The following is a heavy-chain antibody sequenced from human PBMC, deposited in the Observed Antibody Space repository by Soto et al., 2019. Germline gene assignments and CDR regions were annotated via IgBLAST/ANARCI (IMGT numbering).Heavy chain of an antibody. CDR2: IYPGDSDT. D-gene: IGHD2-15*01. Sequence: GQSLKISCMGSGYSFTSYWIGWVRQMPGKGLEWMGIIYPGDSDTRYSPSFQGQVTISADKSISTAYLQWSSLKASDTAMYYCARLPLGYCSGGSCYSYYYYYGMGVWGEGTTVTVSA. V-gene: IGHV5-51*01. J-gene: IGHJ6*04. CDR1: GYSFTSYW. CDR3: ARLPLGYCSGGSCYSYYYYYGMGV.